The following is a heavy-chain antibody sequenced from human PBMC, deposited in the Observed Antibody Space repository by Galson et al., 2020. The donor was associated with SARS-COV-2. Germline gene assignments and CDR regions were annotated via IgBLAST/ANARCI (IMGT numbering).Heavy chain of an antibody. CDR3: ARNYYGSSVGYNWFDP. CDR2: TYYGGIT. V-gene: IGHV4-30-2*01. J-gene: IGHJ5*02. Sequence: SETLSITCAVTGASMSSGGYSWTWIRQPPGKGLEWIGYTYYGGITSYNPSLESPVIISVDRSKNQLSLKLTSVTAADTAVYYCARNYYGSSVGYNWFDPCGQWTLVTVSS. CDR1: GASMSSGGYS. D-gene: IGHD3-10*01.